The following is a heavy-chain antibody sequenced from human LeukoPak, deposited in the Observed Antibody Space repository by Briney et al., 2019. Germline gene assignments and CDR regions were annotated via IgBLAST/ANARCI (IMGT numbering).Heavy chain of an antibody. CDR3: ARDFEMTAAAGTFSYYFDY. Sequence: ASVKVSCKASGGTFSSYAISWVRQAPGQGLEWMGRIIPILGIANYAQKFQGRVTITADKSTSTAYMELSSLRSEDTAVYYCARDFEMTAAAGTFSYYFDYWGQGTLVTVSS. J-gene: IGHJ4*02. CDR1: GGTFSSYA. V-gene: IGHV1-69*04. CDR2: IIPILGIA. D-gene: IGHD6-13*01.